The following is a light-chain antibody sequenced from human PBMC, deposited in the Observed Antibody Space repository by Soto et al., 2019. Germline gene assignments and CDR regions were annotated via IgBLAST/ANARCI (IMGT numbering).Light chain of an antibody. CDR2: DAS. J-gene: IGKJ1*01. Sequence: DIQMTQSPSTLSASVGDRVTITCRASQSISSWLAWYQQKPGKAPKLLIYDASSLGSGVPSRFSGSGSGTEFTLTISSLQPDDFATYYCQQQKTFGQGTKVEIK. CDR3: QQQKT. V-gene: IGKV1-5*01. CDR1: QSISSW.